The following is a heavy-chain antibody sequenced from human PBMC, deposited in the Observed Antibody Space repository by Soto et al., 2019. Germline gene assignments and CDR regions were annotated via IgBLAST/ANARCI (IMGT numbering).Heavy chain of an antibody. Sequence: SETLSLTCNVSGGSVSGYHWSWIRQPPGKGLEWIGYNNGNTDYNPSLESRVTISVDTSKNQVSLILTSVTAADTAVYYCAATRRYWGQGTLVTV. CDR2: NNGNT. V-gene: IGHV4-59*02. CDR3: AATRRY. J-gene: IGHJ4*02. CDR1: GGSVSGYH.